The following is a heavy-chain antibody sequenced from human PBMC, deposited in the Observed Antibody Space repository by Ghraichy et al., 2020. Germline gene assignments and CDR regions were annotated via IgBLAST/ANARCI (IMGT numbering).Heavy chain of an antibody. V-gene: IGHV3-30*02. CDR3: AKDSEWGTYYYDSSGYSNDY. CDR2: IRYDGSNK. Sequence: GESLNISCAASGFTFSSYGMHWVRQAPGKGLEWVAFIRYDGSNKYYADSVKGRFTISRDNSKNTLYLQMNSLRAEDTAVYYCAKDSEWGTYYYDSSGYSNDYWGQGTLVTVSS. D-gene: IGHD3-22*01. J-gene: IGHJ4*02. CDR1: GFTFSSYG.